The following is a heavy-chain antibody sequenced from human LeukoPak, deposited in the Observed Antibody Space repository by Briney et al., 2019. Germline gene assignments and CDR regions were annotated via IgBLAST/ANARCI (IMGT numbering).Heavy chain of an antibody. Sequence: GGSLRLSCAASGFTFSPYSSNWVRQAPGKGLEWVSYISSGSSTMYYADSVKGRFTISRDNAKNSLYLQMNSLRVEDTAVYYCARDGQFYGMDVWGQGTTVTVSS. V-gene: IGHV3-48*01. CDR3: ARDGQFYGMDV. CDR2: ISSGSSTM. J-gene: IGHJ6*02. D-gene: IGHD5-24*01. CDR1: GFTFSPYS.